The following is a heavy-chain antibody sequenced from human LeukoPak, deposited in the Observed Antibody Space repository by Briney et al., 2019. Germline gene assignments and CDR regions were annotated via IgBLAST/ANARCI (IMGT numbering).Heavy chain of an antibody. D-gene: IGHD3-16*02. V-gene: IGHV1-2*06. CDR3: AREGSWGSYRPKPDY. Sequence: ASVKVSCKASGYTFTGYYMHWVRQAPGQGLEWMGRINPNSGGTNYAQKLQGRVTMTTDTSTSTAYMELSSLRSDDTAVYYCAREGSWGSYRPKPDYWGQGTLVTVSS. CDR1: GYTFTGYY. J-gene: IGHJ4*02. CDR2: INPNSGGT.